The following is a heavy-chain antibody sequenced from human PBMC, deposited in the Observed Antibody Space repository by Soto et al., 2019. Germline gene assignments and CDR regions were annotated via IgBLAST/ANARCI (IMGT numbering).Heavy chain of an antibody. CDR2: IIPFFGTA. J-gene: IGHJ5*02. V-gene: IGHV1-69*01. Sequence: QVQLVQSGAEVKKPGSSVKVSCKASGGTFSSYAISWVRQAPGQGLEWMGGIIPFFGTANYAQKFQGRVTITADEPTSTAYMELSSLRSENTAVYYCARDPFGVATIPFDPWGQGTLVTVSS. CDR1: GGTFSSYA. CDR3: ARDPFGVATIPFDP. D-gene: IGHD3-3*01.